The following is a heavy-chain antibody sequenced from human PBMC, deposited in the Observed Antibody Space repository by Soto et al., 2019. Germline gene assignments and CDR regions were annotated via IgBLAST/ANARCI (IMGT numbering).Heavy chain of an antibody. CDR1: GFTFSSYW. CDR3: ARDPNIVATMGSIYYYYGMDV. Sequence: GGSLILSCAASGFTFSSYWMSWVRQAPGKGLEWVANIKQDGSEKYYVDSVKGRFTISRDNAKNSLYLQMNSLRAEDTAVYYCARDPNIVATMGSIYYYYGMDVWGQGTTVTLS. V-gene: IGHV3-7*01. D-gene: IGHD5-12*01. J-gene: IGHJ6*02. CDR2: IKQDGSEK.